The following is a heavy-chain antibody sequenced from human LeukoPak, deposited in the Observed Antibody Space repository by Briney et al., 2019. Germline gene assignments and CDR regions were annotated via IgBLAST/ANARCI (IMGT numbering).Heavy chain of an antibody. CDR1: GFIFNKYW. CDR3: ARGFGTVTMDAFDI. D-gene: IGHD4-17*01. V-gene: IGHV3-7*01. Sequence: PGGSLRLSCAASGFIFNKYWMTWFRQPPGKGLEWLANIKNDGSQTYCVDSVKGRFTISRDNSKNTLYLQMNSLRAEDTAVYYCARGFGTVTMDAFDIWGQGTMVTVSS. CDR2: IKNDGSQT. J-gene: IGHJ3*02.